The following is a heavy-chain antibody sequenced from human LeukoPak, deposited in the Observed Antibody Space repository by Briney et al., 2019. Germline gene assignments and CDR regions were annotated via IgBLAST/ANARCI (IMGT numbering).Heavy chain of an antibody. V-gene: IGHV1-2*02. CDR1: GYTFTGYY. CDR3: ARDRPSEGGYDLSAFDI. D-gene: IGHD5-12*01. J-gene: IGHJ3*02. Sequence: ASVKVSCKASGYTFTGYYMHWVRQAPGQGLEWMGWINPNSGGTNYAQKFQGRVTMTRDTSISTAYMELSRLRSDDTAVYYCARDRPSEGGYDLSAFDIWGQGTMVTVSS. CDR2: INPNSGGT.